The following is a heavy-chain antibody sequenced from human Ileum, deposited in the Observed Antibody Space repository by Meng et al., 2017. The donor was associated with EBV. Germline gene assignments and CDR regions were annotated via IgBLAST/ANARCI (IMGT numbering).Heavy chain of an antibody. CDR2: IYYSGST. CDR3: ARNVPGTSAYYD. V-gene: IGHV4-28*01. CDR1: GYTRSNTNW. Sequence: LHEACPGLLKPSDPLSLTCSVSGYTRSNTNWGGWIRQPPGKGLEWIGYIYYSGSTSYNPSLKSRVTMSVDTSKNQFSLNLNSVTAVDTAVYYCARNVPGTSAYYDWGQGTLVTVSS. D-gene: IGHD3-22*01. J-gene: IGHJ4*02.